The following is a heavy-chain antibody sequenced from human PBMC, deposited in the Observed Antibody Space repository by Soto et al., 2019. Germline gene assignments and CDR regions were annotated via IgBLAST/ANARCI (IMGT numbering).Heavy chain of an antibody. V-gene: IGHV3-15*01. J-gene: IGHJ4*02. Sequence: QLLESGGGLVKPGGSLRLSCTASGFSFSNAWMSWLRQAPGKGLEWVGRIKTKTNGATTDYAAPVQGRFSISRDDSKNTLFLQMDSLQTEDTAAYYCTTTSIGLYFDHWGQGTLVTVSS. CDR3: TTTSIGLYFDH. D-gene: IGHD3-3*01. CDR1: GFSFSNAW. CDR2: IKTKTNGATT.